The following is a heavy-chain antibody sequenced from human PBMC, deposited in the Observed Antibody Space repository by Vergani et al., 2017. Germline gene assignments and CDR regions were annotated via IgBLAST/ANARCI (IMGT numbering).Heavy chain of an antibody. CDR3: AKDGGGGANYHRSYYSVYGLNF. CDR1: GDSISSGEYY. J-gene: IGHJ6*01. D-gene: IGHD4/OR15-4a*01. Sequence: QVQLQESGPGLVKPSQTLSLTCTVSGDSISSGEYYWNWIRQPAGKGLEWIGRIYTTWSTNYKPSLQSRVTISLDTSKNQVSLKLNSVTAADTAIEYCAKDGGGGANYHRSYYSVYGLNFWGQGTTVTVSS. V-gene: IGHV4-61*02. CDR2: IYTTWST.